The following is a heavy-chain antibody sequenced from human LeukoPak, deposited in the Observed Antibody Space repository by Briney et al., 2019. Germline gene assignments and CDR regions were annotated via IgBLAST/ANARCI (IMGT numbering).Heavy chain of an antibody. V-gene: IGHV4-61*09. CDR3: ARGGSPNFDY. CDR1: GGSISSGYSY. CDR2: IYTSGKI. D-gene: IGHD3-16*01. J-gene: IGHJ4*02. Sequence: SQTLSLTCTVYGGSISSGYSYWTWVRQPAGRGLEWMGHIYTSGKIDYNPSLESQVTISVDTSKNQFSLKLSSVTAADTAVYYCARGGSPNFDYWGQGTLVTVSS.